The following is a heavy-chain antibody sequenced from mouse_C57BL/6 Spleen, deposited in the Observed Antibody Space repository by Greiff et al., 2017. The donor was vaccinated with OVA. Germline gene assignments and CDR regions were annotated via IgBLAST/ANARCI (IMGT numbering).Heavy chain of an antibody. Sequence: EVKLVESEGGLVQPGSSMKLSCTASGFTFSDYYMAWVRQVPEKGLEWVANINYDGSSTYYLDSLKSRFIISRDNAKNILYLQMSSLKSEDTATYYCAREGDDYDYFDYWGQGTTLTVSS. V-gene: IGHV5-16*01. CDR1: GFTFSDYY. D-gene: IGHD2-4*01. J-gene: IGHJ2*01. CDR3: AREGDDYDYFDY. CDR2: INYDGSST.